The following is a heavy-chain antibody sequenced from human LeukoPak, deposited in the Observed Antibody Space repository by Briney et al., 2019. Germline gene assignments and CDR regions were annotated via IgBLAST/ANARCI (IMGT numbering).Heavy chain of an antibody. CDR3: ARVGALGGHDF. CDR1: GDSISSRNW. Sequence: SETLSLTCAVSGDSISSRNWWSWVRQPPGKGLEWIGEIYHSGNTNYNPPLKSRVTISLDKPNNQFSLKLNSVTAADPAVYYCARVGALGGHDFWGQGSLVTVSS. V-gene: IGHV4-4*02. D-gene: IGHD1-26*01. J-gene: IGHJ4*02. CDR2: IYHSGNT.